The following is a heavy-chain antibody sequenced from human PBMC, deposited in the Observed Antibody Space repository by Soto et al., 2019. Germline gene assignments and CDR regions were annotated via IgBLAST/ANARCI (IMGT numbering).Heavy chain of an antibody. CDR3: ARTVLGPDLWADSFVHYYSYMDV. Sequence: PSETLSLTCTVSGGSISNFYWSWIRQPPGKGLEWIGYVYYTGSTSYNPSLKRRVTFSADSSRGQFSLRLNSVTAADTAVYYCARTVLGPDLWADSFVHYYSYMDVWGQGTTVTV. J-gene: IGHJ6*03. D-gene: IGHD3-16*01. CDR2: VYYTGST. V-gene: IGHV4-59*08. CDR1: GGSISNFY.